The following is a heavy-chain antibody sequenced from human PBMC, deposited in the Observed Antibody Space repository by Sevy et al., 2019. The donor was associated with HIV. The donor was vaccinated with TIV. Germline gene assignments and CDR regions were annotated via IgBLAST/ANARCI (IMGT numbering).Heavy chain of an antibody. CDR3: ARDHWNDY. CDR2: IGSSSSPI. J-gene: IGHJ4*02. D-gene: IGHD1-1*01. V-gene: IGHV3-48*02. CDR1: GFTFSVYS. Sequence: GGSLRLSCAASGFTFSVYSMNWVRQIPGKGLEWGSYIGSSSSPIYYADSVKGRFTISRDNAKNSLYLQMNSLRDEDTAVYYCARDHWNDYWGQGTLVTVSS.